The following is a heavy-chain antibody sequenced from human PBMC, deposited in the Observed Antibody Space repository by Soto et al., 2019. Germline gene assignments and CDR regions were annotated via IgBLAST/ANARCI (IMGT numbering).Heavy chain of an antibody. D-gene: IGHD3-10*01. Sequence: QVQLVQSGAEVKEPGSSVKVSCKASGGTFRTFAISWVRQAPGQGPEWMGGIIPVFGTPNYAQKFQGRVTITADESTSTADMAMSSLRSEDTAVYYCARGGSTMVRGPLVYGLDVWGQGTTVTVSS. J-gene: IGHJ6*02. CDR1: GGTFRTFA. CDR3: ARGGSTMVRGPLVYGLDV. V-gene: IGHV1-69*01. CDR2: IIPVFGTP.